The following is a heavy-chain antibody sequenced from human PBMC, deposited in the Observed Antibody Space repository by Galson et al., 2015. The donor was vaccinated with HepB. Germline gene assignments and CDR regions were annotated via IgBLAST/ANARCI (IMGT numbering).Heavy chain of an antibody. J-gene: IGHJ4*02. V-gene: IGHV3-23*01. CDR2: ISGSGVST. D-gene: IGHD5-18*01. CDR1: GFTFSNYA. CDR3: AKRGFSYGLTFGSYDF. Sequence: SLRLSCAASGFTFSNYAMSWVRQAPGKGLEWVSVISGSGVSTYYADSVKGRFTISRDNSKNTLYVQMNSLRAEDTAVYYCAKRGFSYGLTFGSYDFWGQGTLVTVSS.